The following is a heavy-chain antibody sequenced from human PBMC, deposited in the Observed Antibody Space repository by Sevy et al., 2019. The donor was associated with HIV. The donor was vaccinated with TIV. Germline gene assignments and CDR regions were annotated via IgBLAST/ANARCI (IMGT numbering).Heavy chain of an antibody. CDR2: ISSSSSYI. D-gene: IGHD6-13*01. V-gene: IGHV3-21*01. Sequence: LGGSLRLSCAASGFTFNIYSMNWVRQAPGKGLEWVSSISSSSSYIYYADSLKGRFTVSRDNAKNSLYLQMNSLRAEDTAVYYCARASQQLVLLREYYFDYWGQGTLVTVSS. J-gene: IGHJ4*02. CDR3: ARASQQLVLLREYYFDY. CDR1: GFTFNIYS.